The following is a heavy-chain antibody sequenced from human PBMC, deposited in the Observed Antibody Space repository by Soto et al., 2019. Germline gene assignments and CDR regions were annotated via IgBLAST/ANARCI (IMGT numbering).Heavy chain of an antibody. CDR3: ARTASAYYYDSSGMGLVY. J-gene: IGHJ4*02. CDR2: INPNSART. V-gene: IGHV1-2*02. Sequence: ASVKVSCKASGYTFTGYYMYWVRQAPGQGLEWMGWINPNSARTNYAQKFQGRVTMARETSISTAYMGLSRLRSDDTAVYYCARTASAYYYDSSGMGLVYWGQGTMVTVSS. D-gene: IGHD3-22*01. CDR1: GYTFTGYY.